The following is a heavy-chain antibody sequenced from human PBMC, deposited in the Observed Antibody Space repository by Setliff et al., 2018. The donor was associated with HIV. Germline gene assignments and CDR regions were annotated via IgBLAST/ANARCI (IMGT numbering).Heavy chain of an antibody. Sequence: SVKVSCKASGGPFSSYPISWVRQAPGQGLEWMGGIIPIFGTTHYAQKFQGRVTVTADESTSTAYMQLSSLRSDDTAVYYCARGRNYDSSGYGDYYYYMDVWGKGTTVTASS. V-gene: IGHV1-69*13. J-gene: IGHJ6*03. CDR3: ARGRNYDSSGYGDYYYYMDV. CDR1: GGPFSSYP. D-gene: IGHD3-22*01. CDR2: IIPIFGTT.